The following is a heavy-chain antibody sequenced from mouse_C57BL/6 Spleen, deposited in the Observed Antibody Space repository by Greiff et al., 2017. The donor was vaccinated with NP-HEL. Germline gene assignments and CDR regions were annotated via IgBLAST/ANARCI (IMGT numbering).Heavy chain of an antibody. V-gene: IGHV1-80*01. J-gene: IGHJ4*01. CDR1: GYAFSSYW. CDR2: IYPGDGDT. CDR3: ARSEDGASSGRYYYAMDY. Sequence: VQLMESGAELVKPGASVKISCKASGYAFSSYWMNWVKQRPGKGLEWIGQIYPGDGDTNYNGKFKGKATLTADKSSSTADMQLSSLTSEDSAVYFCARSEDGASSGRYYYAMDYWGQGTSVTVSS. D-gene: IGHD3-1*01.